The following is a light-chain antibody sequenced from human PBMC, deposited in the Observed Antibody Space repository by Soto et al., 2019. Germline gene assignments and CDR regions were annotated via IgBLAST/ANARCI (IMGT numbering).Light chain of an antibody. CDR2: DVS. CDR3: SSYTSSSTRV. V-gene: IGLV2-14*01. J-gene: IGLJ1*01. Sequence: QSALTQPASVSGSPGQSITISCTGTSSDVGSYKYVSWYQQHPGKAPKLMIYDVSNRHSGVSNRFSGAKSGNTASLTIAGLQAEYAADYYFSSYTSSSTRVFGTGTKVTV. CDR1: SSDVGSYKY.